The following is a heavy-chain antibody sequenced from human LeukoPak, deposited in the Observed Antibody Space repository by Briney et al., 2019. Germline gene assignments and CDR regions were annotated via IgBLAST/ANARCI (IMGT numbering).Heavy chain of an antibody. Sequence: GGSLRLSCAASGFTFSSYSMNWVRQAPGKGLEWVAVISYDGSNKYYADSVKGRFTISRDNSKNTLYLQMNSLRAEDTAVYYCAKGLGIAAADHTPFDYWGQGTLVTVSS. D-gene: IGHD6-13*01. CDR3: AKGLGIAAADHTPFDY. CDR1: GFTFSSYS. V-gene: IGHV3-30*18. CDR2: ISYDGSNK. J-gene: IGHJ4*02.